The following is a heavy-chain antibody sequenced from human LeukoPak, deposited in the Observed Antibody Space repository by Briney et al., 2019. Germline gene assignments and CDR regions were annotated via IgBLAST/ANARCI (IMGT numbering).Heavy chain of an antibody. CDR1: GFTFSSYT. V-gene: IGHV3-21*01. CDR3: ARVRCSSTSCPAAGYYFDY. CDR2: ISKSSSYI. J-gene: IGHJ4*02. Sequence: GGSLRLSCAASGFTFSSYTMTWVRQAPGKGLDWVSSISKSSSYIYYADSVKGRFTISRDSAKNSLYLQMSSLRAEDTAVHYCARVRCSSTSCPAAGYYFDYWGQETLVTVSS. D-gene: IGHD2-2*01.